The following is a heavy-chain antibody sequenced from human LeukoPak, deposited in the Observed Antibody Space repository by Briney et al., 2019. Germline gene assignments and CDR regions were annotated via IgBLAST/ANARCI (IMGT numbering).Heavy chain of an antibody. CDR2: IIPIFGTA. CDR1: GGTFSSYA. D-gene: IGHD2-2*02. V-gene: IGHV1-69*01. J-gene: IGHJ4*02. CDR3: ALWDIVVVPAAIGRY. Sequence: SVKVSCKASGGTFSSYAISWVRQAPGRGLEWMGGIIPIFGTANYAQKFQGRVTITADESTSTAYMELSSLRSEDTAVYYCALWDIVVVPAAIGRYWGQGTLVTVSS.